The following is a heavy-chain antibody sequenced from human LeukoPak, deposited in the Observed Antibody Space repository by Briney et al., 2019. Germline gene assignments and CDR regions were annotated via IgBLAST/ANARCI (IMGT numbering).Heavy chain of an antibody. Sequence: SETLSLTCTVSGASISSYYWSWIRQPPGKGLEWIGYVYYSGSTNNNPSLKSRVTISVDTSKNQSSLKLNSVTAADTAVYYCARHGEGGYYREAYYFDYWGQGTLVTVSS. V-gene: IGHV4-59*08. J-gene: IGHJ4*02. CDR2: VYYSGST. CDR3: ARHGEGGYYREAYYFDY. CDR1: GASISSYY. D-gene: IGHD3-22*01.